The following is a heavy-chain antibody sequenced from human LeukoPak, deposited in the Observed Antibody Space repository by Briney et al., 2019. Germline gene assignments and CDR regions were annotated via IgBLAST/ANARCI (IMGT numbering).Heavy chain of an antibody. D-gene: IGHD6-13*01. CDR2: INHSGST. J-gene: IGHJ4*02. CDR1: GGSFSGYY. CDR3: ATRSSWIDY. V-gene: IGHV4-34*01. Sequence: PSETLSLTCAVYGGSFSGYYWSWIRQPPGKGLEWIGEINHSGSTNYNPSLKSRVTISVDTSKNQFSLKLSSVTAADTAVYYCATRSSWIDYWGQGTLSPSPQ.